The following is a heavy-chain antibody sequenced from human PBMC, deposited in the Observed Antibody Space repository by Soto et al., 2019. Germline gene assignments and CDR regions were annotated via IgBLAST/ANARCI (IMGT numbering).Heavy chain of an antibody. Sequence: EVQLVESGGGLVQPGGSLKLACLASGFPLSDSAIHWVRKASGKGLEWVGSIRSKTNNYATTYGAPVRGRFTLSRDDSKNTPYLHMNHLESQDAAVYYCTTHAGGHVGLSLFYYVMDGWSNWTTVSVLS. J-gene: IGHJ6*04. V-gene: IGHV3-73*01. CDR2: IRSKTNNYAT. D-gene: IGHD2-15*01. CDR1: GFPLSDSA. CDR3: TTHAGGHVGLSLFYYVMDG.